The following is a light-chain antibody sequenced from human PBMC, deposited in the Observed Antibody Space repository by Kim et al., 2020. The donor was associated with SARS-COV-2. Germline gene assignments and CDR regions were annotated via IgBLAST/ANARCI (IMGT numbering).Light chain of an antibody. V-gene: IGLV3-1*01. CDR1: KLGDKY. CDR2: QDS. Sequence: VSPRQTASITCSGDKLGDKYACWYQQKPGQSPVLVIYQDSKRPSGIPERFSGSNSGNTATLTISGTQAMDEADYYCQAWDSSTAVFGTGTKVTVL. J-gene: IGLJ1*01. CDR3: QAWDSSTAV.